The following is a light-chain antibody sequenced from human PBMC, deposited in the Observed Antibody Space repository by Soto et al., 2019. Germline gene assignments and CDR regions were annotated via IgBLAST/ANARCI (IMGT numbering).Light chain of an antibody. Sequence: DLVMTQSPLSLTVTPGEPASISCRSSQSLLHSNGYNYLDWYLQKPGQSPQLLIYLGSNRASGVPDRFSGSGSGTDFTLKISRVEAEDVGVYYCMQALQTPPWTFGQGTKVEIK. CDR2: LGS. CDR3: MQALQTPPWT. CDR1: QSLLHSNGYNY. V-gene: IGKV2-28*01. J-gene: IGKJ1*01.